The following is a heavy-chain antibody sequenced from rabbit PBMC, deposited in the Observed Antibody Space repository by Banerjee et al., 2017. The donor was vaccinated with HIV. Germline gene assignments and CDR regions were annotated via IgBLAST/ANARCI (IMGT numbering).Heavy chain of an antibody. CDR2: INTSSGNT. J-gene: IGHJ4*01. CDR3: ARDLAGVIGWNFNL. D-gene: IGHD4-1*01. CDR1: GFSFSGYG. V-gene: IGHV1S45*01. Sequence: QEQLEESGGDLVKPEGSLTLTCTASGFSFSGYGVSWVRQAPGKGLEWIACINTSSGNTVYATWAKGRFTISKTSWTTVTLQMTSLTAADTATYFCARDLAGVIGWNFNLWGPGTLVTVS.